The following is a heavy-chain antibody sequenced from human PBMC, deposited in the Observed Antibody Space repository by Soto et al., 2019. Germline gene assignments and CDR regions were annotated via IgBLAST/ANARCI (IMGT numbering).Heavy chain of an antibody. D-gene: IGHD2-2*01. V-gene: IGHV3-23*01. CDR3: ASGYCSSTSCFDY. CDR2: ISGSGGST. J-gene: IGHJ4*02. CDR1: GFTFSSYA. Sequence: EVQLLESGGGLVQPGGSLRLSCAASGFTFSSYAMSWVRQAPGKGLEWVSAISGSGGSTYYADSVKGRFTISRDNSKNTLYLQMTSLRAEDTAVYYCASGYCSSTSCFDYWGQGTLVTVSS.